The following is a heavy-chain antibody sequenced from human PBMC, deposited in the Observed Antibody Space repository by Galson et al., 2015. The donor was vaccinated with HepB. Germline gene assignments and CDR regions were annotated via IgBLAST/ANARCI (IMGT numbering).Heavy chain of an antibody. D-gene: IGHD1-26*01. CDR3: ARELYSGSYSEPHDAFDI. J-gene: IGHJ3*02. V-gene: IGHV3-30-3*01. CDR2: ISYEGSNK. Sequence: SLRLSCAASGFTFSIYDMHWVRQAPGEGLEWVAVISYEGSNKYYADSVKGRFTISRDNSKNTLYLQMNSLRAEDTAVYYCARELYSGSYSEPHDAFDIWGQGTMVTVSS. CDR1: GFTFSIYD.